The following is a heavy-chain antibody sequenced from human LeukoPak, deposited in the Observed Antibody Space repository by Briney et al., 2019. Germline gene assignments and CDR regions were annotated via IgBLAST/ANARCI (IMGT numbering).Heavy chain of an antibody. CDR1: GFTFSSYT. V-gene: IGHV3-30-3*01. D-gene: IGHD5-18*01. J-gene: IGHJ4*02. Sequence: GGSLRLSCAASGFTFSSYTMNWVRQAPGKGLEWVAIVSYDGSNKDYADSVKGRFTISRDNSRTPLYLQMNSLRPEDTALYFCARGQGYSYGPDYFDYWGQGTLVTVSS. CDR2: VSYDGSNK. CDR3: ARGQGYSYGPDYFDY.